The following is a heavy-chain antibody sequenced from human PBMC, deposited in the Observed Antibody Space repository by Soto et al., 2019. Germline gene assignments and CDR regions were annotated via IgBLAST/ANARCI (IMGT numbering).Heavy chain of an antibody. CDR1: GYTFTSYL. Sequence: QVQLVQSGAEVKQPGASVKVSCKASGYTFTSYLITWVRQAPGQGLEWMGWISGYNGDTKYAQKLQGRVTMTTDTSTSTAYMELRSLGSDDTAVYFCARCRSGWYGCYYYGMDVWGQGNTVTVSS. J-gene: IGHJ6*02. CDR2: ISGYNGDT. D-gene: IGHD6-19*01. CDR3: ARCRSGWYGCYYYGMDV. V-gene: IGHV1-18*01.